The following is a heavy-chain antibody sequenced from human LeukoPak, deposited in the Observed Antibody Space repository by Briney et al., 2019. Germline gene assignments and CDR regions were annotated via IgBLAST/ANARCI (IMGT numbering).Heavy chain of an antibody. CDR1: GFTFSSYS. V-gene: IGHV3-21*01. Sequence: GGSLRLSCAASGFTFSSYSMNWVRQAPGKGLEWVSSISSSSSYIYYADSVKGRFTISRDNAKNSLYLQMNSLRAEDTAVYYCATGITYYDYVWGSYPYYWGQGTLATVSS. CDR2: ISSSSSYI. D-gene: IGHD3-16*02. J-gene: IGHJ4*02. CDR3: ATGITYYDYVWGSYPYY.